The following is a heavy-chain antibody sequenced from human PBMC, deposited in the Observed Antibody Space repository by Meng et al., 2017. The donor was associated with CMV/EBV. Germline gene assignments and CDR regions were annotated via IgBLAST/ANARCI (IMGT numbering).Heavy chain of an antibody. V-gene: IGHV3-23*01. CDR2: ISGSGGST. J-gene: IGHJ4*02. CDR3: AKTPDTAMVFDY. Sequence: GESLKISCAASGFTFSSYAVSWVRQAPGKGLEWVSAISGSGGSTYYADSVKGRFTISRDNSKNTLYLQMNSLRAEDTAVYYCAKTPDTAMVFDYWGQGTLVTVSS. D-gene: IGHD5-18*01. CDR1: GFTFSSYA.